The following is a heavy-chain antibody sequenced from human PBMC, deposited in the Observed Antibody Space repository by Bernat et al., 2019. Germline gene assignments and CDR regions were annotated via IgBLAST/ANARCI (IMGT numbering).Heavy chain of an antibody. J-gene: IGHJ4*02. Sequence: EVQLVDSGGGLVKPGGSLRLSCAASGFTFSDAWMNWVRQAPGKGLEWVGRIKRNIDGGTTDYAAPVKGRFTISRDDSKNTLYLEINSLDVEDTAVYYCTKDYWNYLDYWGQGTLVTVSS. CDR3: TKDYWNYLDY. V-gene: IGHV3-15*07. D-gene: IGHD1-1*01. CDR1: GFTFSDAW. CDR2: IKRNIDGGTT.